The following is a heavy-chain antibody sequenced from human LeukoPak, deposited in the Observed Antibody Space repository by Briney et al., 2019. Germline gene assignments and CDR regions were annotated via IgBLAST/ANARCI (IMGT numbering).Heavy chain of an antibody. CDR2: ISGSSEST. CDR1: GYTFTNYG. V-gene: IGHV1-18*01. CDR3: ARVGRTKVATMAY. J-gene: IGHJ4*02. Sequence: ASVKVSCKASGYTFTNYGISWVRQAPGQGLEWMGRISGSSESTDSAQKFQGRVTMTTDTSTSTAYMELRNLRSDDTATYYCARVGRTKVATMAYWGQGTLVTVSS. D-gene: IGHD5-12*01.